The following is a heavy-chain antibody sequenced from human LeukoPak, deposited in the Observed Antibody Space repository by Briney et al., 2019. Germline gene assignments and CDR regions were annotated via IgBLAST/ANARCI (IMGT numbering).Heavy chain of an antibody. V-gene: IGHV3-7*01. CDR3: ARDPYYDFWSGYPGLFDY. CDR2: IKQDGSEK. D-gene: IGHD3-3*01. J-gene: IGHJ4*02. Sequence: GGSLRLSCAASGFTFSSYWMSWVRQAPGKGLEWVANIKQDGSEKYYVDSVKGRFTISRDNAKNSLYLQMNSLRAEDTAVYYCARDPYYDFWSGYPGLFDYWGQGTLVTVSS. CDR1: GFTFSSYW.